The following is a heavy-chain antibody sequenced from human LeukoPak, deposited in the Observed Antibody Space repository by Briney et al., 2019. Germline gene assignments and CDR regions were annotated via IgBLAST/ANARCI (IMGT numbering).Heavy chain of an antibody. Sequence: SQTLSLTCAISGDSVSSNSAAWNWIRQSPSRGLEWLGSTYYRSKWYNDYAVSVKSRITINPDTSENQFSLQLNSVTPEDTAVYYCARDQKSVFADYHYYYMDVWGKGTTVTVSS. CDR2: TYYRSKWYN. CDR3: ARDQKSVFADYHYYYMDV. V-gene: IGHV6-1*01. D-gene: IGHD3-3*02. J-gene: IGHJ6*03. CDR1: GDSVSSNSAA.